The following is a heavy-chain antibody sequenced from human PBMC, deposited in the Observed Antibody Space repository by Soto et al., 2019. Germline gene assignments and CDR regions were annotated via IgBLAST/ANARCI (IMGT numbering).Heavy chain of an antibody. Sequence: QVQLVESGGGVVQPGRSLRLSCAASGFTFSSYGMHWVRQAPGKGLEWVAVIWYDGSNKYYADSVKGRFTISRDNSKNTLYLQMNSLRAKDTAVYYCASPEALFDYWGQGTLVTVSS. CDR2: IWYDGSNK. V-gene: IGHV3-33*01. J-gene: IGHJ4*02. CDR1: GFTFSSYG. CDR3: ASPEALFDY.